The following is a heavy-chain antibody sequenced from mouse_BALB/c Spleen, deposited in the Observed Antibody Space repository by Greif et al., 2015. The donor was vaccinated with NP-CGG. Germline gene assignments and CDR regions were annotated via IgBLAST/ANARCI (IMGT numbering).Heavy chain of an antibody. CDR2: IYPGDGDT. D-gene: IGHD2-3*01. CDR1: GYAFSSYW. CDR3: ARLDGPYYFDY. Sequence: QVQLQQSGAELVWPGSSVKISCKASGYAFSSYWMNWVKQRPGQGLEWIGQIYPGDGDTNYNGKFKGKATLTADKSSSTAYMQLSSLTSEDSAVYFCARLDGPYYFDYWGQGTTLTVSS. J-gene: IGHJ2*01. V-gene: IGHV1-80*01.